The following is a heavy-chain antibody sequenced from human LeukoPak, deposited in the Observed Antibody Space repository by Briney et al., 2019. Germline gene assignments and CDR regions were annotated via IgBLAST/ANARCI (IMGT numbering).Heavy chain of an antibody. CDR3: ARDLLWFGEVMDF. CDR1: GFTFSTYS. J-gene: IGHJ6*04. D-gene: IGHD3-10*01. CDR2: ISSSSSTI. Sequence: PGGSLRLSCAASGFTFSTYSMNWVRQAPGKGLEWISYISSSSSTIYYADSVKGRFTISRDNAKNSVYLQMNSLRAEDTAVYYCARDLLWFGEVMDFWGKGTTVTVPS. V-gene: IGHV3-48*01.